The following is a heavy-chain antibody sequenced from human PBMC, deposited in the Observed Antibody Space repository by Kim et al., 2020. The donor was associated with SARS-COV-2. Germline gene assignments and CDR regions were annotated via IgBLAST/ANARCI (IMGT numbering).Heavy chain of an antibody. CDR2: VPTSSNSM. V-gene: IGHV3-21*06. J-gene: IGHJ4*01. CDR1: GFNFRSYT. D-gene: IGHD4-17*01. Sequence: GGSLRLSCAASGFNFRSYTIHWVRQPPGKGLQWVSSVPTSSNSMSSADSVKGRFIMSSDNTQNSVYLQMNSLRAEDTAVYYCARAGWGDYGDYFFDFWGHGILVTVSS. CDR3: ARAGWGDYGDYFFDF.